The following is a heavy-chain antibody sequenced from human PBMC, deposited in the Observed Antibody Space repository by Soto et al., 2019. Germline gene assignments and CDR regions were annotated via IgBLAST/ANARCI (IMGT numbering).Heavy chain of an antibody. D-gene: IGHD2-8*01. Sequence: ASVRVSCKASGYSFTDYYIHWVRQAPGQGLERLGRINPKSGGTSTAQKFQGWVTMTTDTSISTASMELTRLTSDDTTIYYCARGDSTYCSIGVCSFFYNHDMDVWGQGTTVTVSS. CDR3: ARGDSTYCSIGVCSFFYNHDMDV. J-gene: IGHJ6*02. V-gene: IGHV1-2*04. CDR2: INPKSGGT. CDR1: GYSFTDYY.